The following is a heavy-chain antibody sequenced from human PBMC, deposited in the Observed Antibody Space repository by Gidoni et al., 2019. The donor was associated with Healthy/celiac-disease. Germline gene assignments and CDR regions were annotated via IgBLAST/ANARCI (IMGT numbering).Heavy chain of an antibody. D-gene: IGHD1-26*01. CDR2: ISGSGGST. J-gene: IGHJ3*02. V-gene: IGHV3-23*01. Sequence: EVQLLESGGGLVQPGGSLRLSCAASGFPYSIYAMRWVRQAPGKGLEWVSAISGSGGSTYYADSVKGRFTISRDNSKNTLYLQMNSLRAEDTAVYYCAKDPSRYRAGAFDIWGQGTMVTVSS. CDR1: GFPYSIYA. CDR3: AKDPSRYRAGAFDI.